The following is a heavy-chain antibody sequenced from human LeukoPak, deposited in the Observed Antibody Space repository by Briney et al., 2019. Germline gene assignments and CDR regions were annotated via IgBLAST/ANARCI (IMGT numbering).Heavy chain of an antibody. CDR1: GGSISSGGYY. CDR3: ARGIGVVVVAGPYAFDI. CDR2: IYYSGST. Sequence: SETLSLACTVSGGSISSGGYYWSWIRQHPGKGLEWIGYIYYSGSTYCNPSLKSRVTISVDTSKNQFSLKLSSVTAADTAVYYCARGIGVVVVAGPYAFDIWGQGTMVTVSS. J-gene: IGHJ3*02. V-gene: IGHV4-31*03. D-gene: IGHD2-15*01.